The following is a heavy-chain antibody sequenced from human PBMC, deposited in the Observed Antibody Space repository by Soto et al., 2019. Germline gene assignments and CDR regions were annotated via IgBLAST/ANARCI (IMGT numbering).Heavy chain of an antibody. D-gene: IGHD2-21*02. CDR1: GFTFSGNG. CDR3: ARDLSGDSYIDY. Sequence: GGSLRLSCEASGFTFSGNGMHWVRQTPGKGLEWVAVIWYDGSNKHYADSVRGRFTISRDTSKNTLYLQMNSLRAEDTAVYYCARDLSGDSYIDYWGQGTLVTVSS. J-gene: IGHJ4*02. V-gene: IGHV3-33*01. CDR2: IWYDGSNK.